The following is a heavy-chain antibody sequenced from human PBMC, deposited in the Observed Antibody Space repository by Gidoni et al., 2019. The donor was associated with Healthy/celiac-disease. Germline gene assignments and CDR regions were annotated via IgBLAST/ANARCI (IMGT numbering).Heavy chain of an antibody. CDR1: GFTFSSYS. D-gene: IGHD3-10*01. CDR2: ISSSSSYI. V-gene: IGHV3-21*01. CDR3: ARDGRGAFDI. J-gene: IGHJ3*02. Sequence: EVQLVESGGGLVKPGGSLRLSWAASGFTFSSYSMTWLRQAPGKGLEGVSSISSSSSYIYYADSVKCRFTISRDNAKNSLYLQMNSLRAEDTAVYYCARDGRGAFDIWGQGTMVTVSS.